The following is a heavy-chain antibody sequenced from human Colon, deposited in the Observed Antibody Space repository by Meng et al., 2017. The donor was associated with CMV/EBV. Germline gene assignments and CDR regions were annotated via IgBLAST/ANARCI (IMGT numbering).Heavy chain of an antibody. Sequence: ASVKVSCKVSGYTLTELSMHWVRQAPGKGLEWMGGFDPEDGETIYAQKFQGRVTMTEDTSTDTAYMELSSLRSEDTAVYYCARGYCSSTSCYRSAWFDPWGQGTLVTVSS. CDR3: ARGYCSSTSCYRSAWFDP. D-gene: IGHD2-2*01. V-gene: IGHV1-24*01. CDR1: GYTLTELS. J-gene: IGHJ5*02. CDR2: FDPEDGET.